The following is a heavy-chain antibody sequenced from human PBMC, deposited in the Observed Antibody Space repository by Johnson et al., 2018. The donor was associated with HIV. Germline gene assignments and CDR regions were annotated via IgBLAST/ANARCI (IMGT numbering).Heavy chain of an antibody. J-gene: IGHJ3*02. CDR3: AKDRGGSHQSGHDAFHI. CDR1: GFTFSSYA. Sequence: QVQLVESGGGVVQPGRSLRLSCAASGFTFSSYAMHWVRQAPGKGLEWVAVISYDGGDKYYADSVKGRFTISRDNSKSTLYLQVTSLRTEDTAMYYCAKDRGGSHQSGHDAFHIWGQGTVVTVSS. D-gene: IGHD1-26*01. V-gene: IGHV3-30*18. CDR2: ISYDGGDK.